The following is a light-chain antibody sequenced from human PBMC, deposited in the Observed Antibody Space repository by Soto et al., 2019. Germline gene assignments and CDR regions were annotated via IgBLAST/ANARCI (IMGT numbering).Light chain of an antibody. CDR2: DAS. J-gene: IGKJ1*01. CDR1: QSISNW. Sequence: DIQMTQSPSTLSASVGDRVTITCRASQSISNWLAWYQQKPGKAPKLLIYDASSLETGVPSRFSGSGSGTEFTLTISSLQPDDFATYYCQHYKSYSPWTFGQGTKAEIK. V-gene: IGKV1-5*01. CDR3: QHYKSYSPWT.